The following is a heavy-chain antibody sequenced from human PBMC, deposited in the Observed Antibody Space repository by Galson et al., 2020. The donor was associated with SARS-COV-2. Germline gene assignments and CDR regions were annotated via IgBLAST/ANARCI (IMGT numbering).Heavy chain of an antibody. D-gene: IGHD3-22*01. CDR2: ISSSSSYI. CDR3: AREETYDSSGYYDY. V-gene: IGHV3-21*01. J-gene: IGHJ4*02. Sequence: TEGSLRLSCAASGFTFSSYSMNWVRQAPGKGLEWVSSISSSSSYIYYADSVKGRFTISRDNAKNSLYLQMNSLRAEDTAVYYCAREETYDSSGYYDYWGQGTLVTVSS. CDR1: GFTFSSYS.